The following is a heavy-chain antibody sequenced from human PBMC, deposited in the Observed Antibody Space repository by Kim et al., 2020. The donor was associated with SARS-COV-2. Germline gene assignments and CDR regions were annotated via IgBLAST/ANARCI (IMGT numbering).Heavy chain of an antibody. CDR2: ISSSGSTI. J-gene: IGHJ3*02. Sequence: GGSLRLSCAASGFTFSSYEMNWVRQAPGKGLEWVSYISSSGSTIYYADSVKGRFTISRDNAKNSLYLQMNSLRAEDTAVYYCARPGPPTYYDILTGYPNDAFDIWGQGTMVTVSS. D-gene: IGHD3-9*01. CDR1: GFTFSSYE. V-gene: IGHV3-48*03. CDR3: ARPGPPTYYDILTGYPNDAFDI.